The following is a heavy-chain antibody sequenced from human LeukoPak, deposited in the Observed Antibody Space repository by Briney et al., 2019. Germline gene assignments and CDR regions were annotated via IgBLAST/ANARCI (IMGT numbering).Heavy chain of an antibody. CDR2: ISSSSSYI. Sequence: GSLRLSCAASGFTFSSYSMNWVRQAPGKGLEWVSSISSSSSYIYYADSVKGRFTISRDNAKNSLYLQMNSLRAEDTAVYYCIRANYDSSGYYSYAEYFRHWGQGTLVTVSS. CDR1: GFTFSSYS. J-gene: IGHJ1*01. D-gene: IGHD3-22*01. V-gene: IGHV3-21*01. CDR3: IRANYDSSGYYSYAEYFRH.